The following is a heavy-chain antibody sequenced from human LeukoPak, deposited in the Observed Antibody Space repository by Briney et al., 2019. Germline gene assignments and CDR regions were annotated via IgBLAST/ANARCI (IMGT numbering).Heavy chain of an antibody. CDR3: ARALHSYYYGSGSPHDYYGMDV. CDR1: GGTFSSYA. V-gene: IGHV1-69*13. D-gene: IGHD3-10*01. CDR2: IIPIFGTA. J-gene: IGHJ6*02. Sequence: SVKASCKASGGTFSSYAISWVRQAPGQGLEWMGGIIPIFGTANYAQKFQGRVTITADESTSTAYMELSSLRSEDTAVYYCARALHSYYYGSGSPHDYYGMDVWGQGTTVTVSS.